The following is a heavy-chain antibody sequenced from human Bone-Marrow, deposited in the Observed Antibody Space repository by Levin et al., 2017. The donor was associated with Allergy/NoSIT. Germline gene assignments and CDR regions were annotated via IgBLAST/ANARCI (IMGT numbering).Heavy chain of an antibody. CDR3: ARLGVGGWFGELSLGYYYMDV. D-gene: IGHD3-10*01. V-gene: IGHV5-10-1*01. Sequence: GESLKISCKGSGYSFTSYWISWVRQMPGKGLEWMGRIDPSDSYTNYSPSFQGHVTISADKSISTAYLQWSSLKASDTAMYYCARLGVGGWFGELSLGYYYMDVWGKGTTVTVSS. CDR2: IDPSDSYT. J-gene: IGHJ6*03. CDR1: GYSFTSYW.